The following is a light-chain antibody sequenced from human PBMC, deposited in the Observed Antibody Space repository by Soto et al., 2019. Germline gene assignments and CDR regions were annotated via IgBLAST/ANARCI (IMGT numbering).Light chain of an antibody. CDR2: TDN. CDR3: QSYDDSLSVHYV. CDR1: SSNIGSNT. Sequence: QSVLTQPPSASGTPGQRVTVSFSGSSSNIGSNTVNWYQQLPGTAPKLLIYTDNQRPSGVPDRFSGSKSGTSASLAISGLQSEDEADYYCQSYDDSLSVHYVCGTGTKVTV. V-gene: IGLV1-44*01. J-gene: IGLJ1*01.